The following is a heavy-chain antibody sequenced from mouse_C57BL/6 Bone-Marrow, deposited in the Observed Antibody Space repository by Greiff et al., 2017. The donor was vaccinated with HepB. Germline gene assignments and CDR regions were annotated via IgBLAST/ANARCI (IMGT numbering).Heavy chain of an antibody. D-gene: IGHD1-1*01. CDR1: GYTFTSYG. Sequence: QVQLKESGAELARPGASVKLSCKASGYTFTSYGISWVKQRTGQGLEWIGEIYPRSGNTYYNEKFKGKATLTADKSSSTAYMELRSLTSEDSAVYFCASSYYYGSDYGCWGQSTTLTVSS. CDR2: IYPRSGNT. CDR3: ASSYYYGSDYGC. J-gene: IGHJ2*01. V-gene: IGHV1-81*01.